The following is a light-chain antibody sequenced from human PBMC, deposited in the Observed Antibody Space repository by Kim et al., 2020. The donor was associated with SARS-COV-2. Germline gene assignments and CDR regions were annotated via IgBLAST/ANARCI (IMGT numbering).Light chain of an antibody. V-gene: IGLV1-40*01. J-gene: IGLJ3*02. CDR3: QSYDSSLSGWV. CDR1: SSNIGAGYD. Sequence: SVTISCTGSSSNIGAGYDVHWYQPLPGTAPKLLIYGNSNRPSGVPDRFSGSKSGTSASLAITGLQAEDEADYYCQSYDSSLSGWVFGGGTQLTVL. CDR2: GNS.